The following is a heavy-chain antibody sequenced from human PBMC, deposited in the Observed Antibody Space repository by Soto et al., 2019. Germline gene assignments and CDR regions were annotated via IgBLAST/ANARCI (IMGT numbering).Heavy chain of an antibody. CDR2: IYYSGSV. D-gene: IGHD2-21*01. J-gene: IGHJ5*02. CDR3: ARRLGGRYFGNWFDP. V-gene: IGHV4-39*01. CDR1: GGSISSRSDQ. Sequence: HLQESGPGLVEPSETLSLTCVVSGGSISSRSDQWGWIRQAPGKGLEWIGSIYYSGSVFYNPSLECRVTMPVDTSKNQFSLKVRSVTAADTAVYSCARRLGGRYFGNWFDPWGQGILVTVS.